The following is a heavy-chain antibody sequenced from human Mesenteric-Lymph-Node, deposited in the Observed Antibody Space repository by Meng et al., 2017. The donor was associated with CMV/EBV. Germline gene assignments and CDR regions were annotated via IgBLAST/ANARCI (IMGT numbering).Heavy chain of an antibody. V-gene: IGHV4-61*02. D-gene: IGHD3-22*01. CDR3: AYYLAGGSGLGS. CDR1: GGSISSGAYN. J-gene: IGHJ4*02. CDR2: MFTSGSA. Sequence: QEASPGRVKPSQTLSLTCLVSGGSISSGAYNCSWIRQPAGKGLEWIGQMFTSGSANYNPSHQSRVTMSMATSTNKFSLKLSSMTAADTAVYYCAYYLAGGSGLGSWGQGILVTVSS.